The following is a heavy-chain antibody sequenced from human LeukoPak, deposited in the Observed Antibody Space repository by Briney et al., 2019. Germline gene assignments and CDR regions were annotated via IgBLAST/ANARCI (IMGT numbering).Heavy chain of an antibody. CDR3: ARATRYGDYVQDAFDI. D-gene: IGHD4-17*01. Sequence: SETLSLTCAVYGGSFSGYYWSWIRQPPGKGLEWIGEINHSGGTKYNPSLKSRVTISVDTSKNQFSLKLSSVTAADTAVYYCARATRYGDYVQDAFDIWGQGTMVTVSS. J-gene: IGHJ3*02. CDR2: INHSGGT. CDR1: GGSFSGYY. V-gene: IGHV4-34*01.